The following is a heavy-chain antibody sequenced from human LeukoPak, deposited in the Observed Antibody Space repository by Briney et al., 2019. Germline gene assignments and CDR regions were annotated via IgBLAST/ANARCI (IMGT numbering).Heavy chain of an antibody. J-gene: IGHJ4*02. Sequence: PGGSLRLSCAASGFTFSNYYMTWVRQAPGKGLEWVSYISSSGTTIYYTDSVKGRFTISRDNAKNSLSLQMSSLRAEDTAVYYCARASRYGSGPIDYWGQGPWPPSPQ. CDR2: ISSSGTTI. D-gene: IGHD3-10*01. CDR1: GFTFSNYY. CDR3: ARASRYGSGPIDY. V-gene: IGHV3-11*04.